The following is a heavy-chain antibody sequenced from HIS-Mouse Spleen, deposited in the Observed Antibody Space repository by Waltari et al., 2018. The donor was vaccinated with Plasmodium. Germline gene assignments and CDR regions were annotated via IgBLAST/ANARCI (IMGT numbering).Heavy chain of an antibody. CDR1: GFSLSTSGMC. CDR3: ARHKKRGQLVRGYFDY. J-gene: IGHJ4*02. D-gene: IGHD6-6*01. Sequence: QVTLRESGPALVKPTQTLTLTCTFSGFSLSTSGMCVSWIRQPPGKALEWLARIDWDDEKYYSTALKTRLTISKDTSKNQVVLTMTNMDPVDTATYYCARHKKRGQLVRGYFDYWGQGTLVTVSS. V-gene: IGHV2-70*15. CDR2: IDWDDEK.